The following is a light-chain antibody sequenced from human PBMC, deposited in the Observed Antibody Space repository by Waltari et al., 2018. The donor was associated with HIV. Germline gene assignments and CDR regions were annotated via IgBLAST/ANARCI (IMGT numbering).Light chain of an antibody. J-gene: IGKJ3*01. CDR2: WAS. Sequence: DIVLTQSPDSLAVSLGERATINCKSSQSVLYSSNNKNFLAWYQQKPGQPPKLLVYWASSREFGVPDRFSGSWSGTDFTLTISSLQAEDVAVYYCQQYYTTPRTFGPGTTVDIK. CDR1: QSVLYSSNNKNF. V-gene: IGKV4-1*01. CDR3: QQYYTTPRT.